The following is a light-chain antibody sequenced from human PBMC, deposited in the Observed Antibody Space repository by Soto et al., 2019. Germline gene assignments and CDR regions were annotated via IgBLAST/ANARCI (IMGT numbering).Light chain of an antibody. CDR3: SSYAGSNNLV. J-gene: IGLJ3*02. Sequence: QSVLTQPASVSGSPGQSITISCTGTSSDLGGYNFVSWYQHHPGKAPKLMIYQVSNRPSGVSNRFSGSKSGNTASLTVSGLQAEDEANYFCSSYAGSNNLVFGGGTKVTVL. V-gene: IGLV2-14*01. CDR1: SSDLGGYNF. CDR2: QVS.